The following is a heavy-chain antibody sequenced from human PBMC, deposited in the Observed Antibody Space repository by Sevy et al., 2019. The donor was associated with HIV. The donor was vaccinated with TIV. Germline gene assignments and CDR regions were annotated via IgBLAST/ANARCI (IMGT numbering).Heavy chain of an antibody. CDR2: ISAYNGNT. CDR1: GYTFTSYG. V-gene: IGHV1-18*01. CDR3: ARVGYYDSSGYPGDAFDI. D-gene: IGHD3-22*01. J-gene: IGHJ3*02. Sequence: ASVKVSCKASGYTFTSYGISWVRQAPGQGLEWMGWISAYNGNTNYAQKLQGRVTMTTDTSTSTAYMELRSPRSDDTAVYYCARVGYYDSSGYPGDAFDIWGQGTMVTVSS.